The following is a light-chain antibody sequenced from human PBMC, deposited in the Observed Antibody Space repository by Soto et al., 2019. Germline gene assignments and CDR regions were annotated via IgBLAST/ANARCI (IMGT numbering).Light chain of an antibody. CDR2: GAS. CDR3: RQALT. J-gene: IGKJ4*01. Sequence: VLTQSPATLSLSPGGRAILSCRASQTVSRYYLSWYQKKPGQPPRLLIYGASTRATGVPDRFSGSGSGADFTLTISSLQPEDFALYYCRQALTFGGGTTGE. CDR1: QTVSRYY. V-gene: IGKV3D-7*01.